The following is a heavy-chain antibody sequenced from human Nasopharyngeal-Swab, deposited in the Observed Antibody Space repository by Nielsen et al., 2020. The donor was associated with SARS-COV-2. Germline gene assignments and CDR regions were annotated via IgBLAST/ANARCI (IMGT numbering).Heavy chain of an antibody. CDR3: ARPQFRGGGDCHYYFDY. V-gene: IGHV3-11*01. CDR1: GFTFSDYY. Sequence: GESLKTSCAASGFTFSDYYMSWIRQAPRKGLEWVSYISSSGITIYYADSVKGRFNISRDNAKNSLYLQMNSLRAEDTAVYYCARPQFRGGGDCHYYFDYWGQGTLVTVSS. D-gene: IGHD2-21*02. CDR2: ISSSGITI. J-gene: IGHJ4*02.